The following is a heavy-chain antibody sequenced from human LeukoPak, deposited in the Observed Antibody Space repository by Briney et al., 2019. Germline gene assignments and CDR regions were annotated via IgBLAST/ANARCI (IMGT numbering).Heavy chain of an antibody. CDR3: GRGHWGLDY. D-gene: IGHD7-27*01. V-gene: IGHV3-74*01. J-gene: IGHJ4*02. Sequence: GGSLRLSCAASGFSFSSSWMHWVRQVPGKGLEWVSRINDDETSTTYAESVKGRFTISRDNAKNTLFLQMNSLRAEDTAVYYCGRGHWGLDYWGQGAQVTVSS. CDR2: INDDETST. CDR1: GFSFSSSW.